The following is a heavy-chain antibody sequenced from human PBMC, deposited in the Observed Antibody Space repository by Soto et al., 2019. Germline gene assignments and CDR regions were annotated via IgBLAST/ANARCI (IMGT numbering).Heavy chain of an antibody. CDR2: IIPIFGTA. D-gene: IGHD1-26*01. J-gene: IGHJ4*02. CDR3: AREVSFNSGKPLDY. CDR1: GGTFSSYA. Sequence: ASVKVSCKASGGTFSSYAISWVRQAPGQGLEWMGGIIPIFGTANYAQKFQGRVTITADESTSTAYMELSSLRSEDTAVYYCAREVSFNSGKPLDYWGQGTLVTVSS. V-gene: IGHV1-69*13.